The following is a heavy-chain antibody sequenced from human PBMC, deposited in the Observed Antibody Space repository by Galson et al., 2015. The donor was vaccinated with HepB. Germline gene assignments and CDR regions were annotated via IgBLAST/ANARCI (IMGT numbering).Heavy chain of an antibody. Sequence: SLRLSCAASGFTFSDYYMSWIRQAPGKGLEWVSYISSSSSYTNYADSVKGRFTISRDNAKNSLYLQMNSLRAEDTAVYYCARDWYSSGPIDYWGQGTLVTVSS. CDR3: ARDWYSSGPIDY. D-gene: IGHD6-19*01. V-gene: IGHV3-11*05. J-gene: IGHJ4*02. CDR1: GFTFSDYY. CDR2: ISSSSSYT.